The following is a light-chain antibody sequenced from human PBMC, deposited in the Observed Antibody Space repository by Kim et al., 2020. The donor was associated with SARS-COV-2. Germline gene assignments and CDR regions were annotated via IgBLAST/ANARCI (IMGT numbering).Light chain of an antibody. V-gene: IGKV4-1*01. CDR2: WAS. Sequence: ANINCKSSQSVFYSAHHKNYLAWYQQKPAQPPKLLIYWASVRESGVPERFSGSGSGTDFTLTISGLQAEDVATYYCQQYYTTATFGQGTKLEI. J-gene: IGKJ2*01. CDR3: QQYYTTAT. CDR1: QSVFYSAHHKNY.